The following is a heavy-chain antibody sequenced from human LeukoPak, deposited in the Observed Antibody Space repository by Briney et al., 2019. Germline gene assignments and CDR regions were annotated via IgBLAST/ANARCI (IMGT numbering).Heavy chain of an antibody. CDR1: GGSSSDYF. V-gene: IGHV3-21*01. J-gene: IGHJ5*02. Sequence: PSETLSLTCAVYGGSSSDYFWSWVRQAPGKGLEWVSSISSSSSYIYYADSVKGRFTISRDNAKNSLYLQMNSLRAEDTAVYYCARDSELELLNLHPRYNWFDPWGQGTLVTVSS. D-gene: IGHD1-7*01. CDR3: ARDSELELLNLHPRYNWFDP. CDR2: ISSSSSYI.